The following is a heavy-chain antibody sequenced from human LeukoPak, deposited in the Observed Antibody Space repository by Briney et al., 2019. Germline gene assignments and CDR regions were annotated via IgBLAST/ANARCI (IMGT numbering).Heavy chain of an antibody. J-gene: IGHJ2*01. CDR1: GVSISSSY. CDR2: ISYRGTT. CDR3: ARDPGSCSGGSCSFYWYFDL. D-gene: IGHD2-15*01. V-gene: IGHV4-59*01. Sequence: SETLSLTCTVSGVSISSSYWSWIRQSPGKGLEWIGYISYRGTTKYNPSHKGRVTISMDTPKNQVSLNLNSVTAADTAFYYCARDPGSCSGGSCSFYWYFDLWGRGTLVSVSS.